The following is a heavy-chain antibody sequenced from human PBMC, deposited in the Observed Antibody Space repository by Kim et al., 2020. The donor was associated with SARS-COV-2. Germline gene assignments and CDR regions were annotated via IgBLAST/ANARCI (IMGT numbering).Heavy chain of an antibody. CDR1: GFTFSNYA. CDR3: ARDPTSGWNKTPYYFDF. V-gene: IGHV3-21*04. D-gene: IGHD6-19*01. Sequence: GGSLRLSCSPSGFTFSNYAMSWVRQAPGKELEWVSSISSSSSFIFYADSVRGRFTISRDNAQNSLSLQMNNLTSDDTAMYFCARDPTSGWNKTPYYFDF. J-gene: IGHJ4*01. CDR2: ISSSSSFI.